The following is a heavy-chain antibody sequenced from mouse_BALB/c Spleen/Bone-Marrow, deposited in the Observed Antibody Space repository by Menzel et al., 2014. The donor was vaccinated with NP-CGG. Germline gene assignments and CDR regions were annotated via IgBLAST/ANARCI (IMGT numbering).Heavy chain of an antibody. CDR1: GLNIKDYY. CDR2: IDPGNGDT. Sequence: EVKLQESGAELVRSGASVKLSCTASGLNIKDYYMHWVKQRPEQGLEWIGWIDPGNGDTEYAPKFQAKATVTADTSSNTAYLQLNSLTSEDTAVYYCSVLEKGGFAYWGQGTLVTVSA. J-gene: IGHJ3*01. CDR3: SVLEKGGFAY. V-gene: IGHV14-4*02.